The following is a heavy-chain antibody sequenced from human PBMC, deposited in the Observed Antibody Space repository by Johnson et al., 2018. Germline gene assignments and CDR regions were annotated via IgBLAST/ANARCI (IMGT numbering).Heavy chain of an antibody. J-gene: IGHJ6*02. V-gene: IGHV4-39*01. D-gene: IGHD2-15*01. CDR3: MRSWVANSSWPYAMDG. CDR1: GGSISTTTYY. Sequence: QVQLQESGPGLVKPSETLSLTCTVSGGSISTTTYYWGWIRQPPGKGLEWIGTMYYSGSTYYNPSLKSRVTVSIDTSKNQFSLKLSSVTAADTAVYYCMRSWVANSSWPYAMDGWGQGTTVTVSS. CDR2: MYYSGST.